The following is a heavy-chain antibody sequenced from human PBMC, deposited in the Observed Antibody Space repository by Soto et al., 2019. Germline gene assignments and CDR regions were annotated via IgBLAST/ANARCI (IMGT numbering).Heavy chain of an antibody. V-gene: IGHV3-48*01. J-gene: IGHJ4*02. Sequence: EVQLVESGGGLVQPGGSLRLSCAASGFTFSSYSMNWVRQAPGKGLEWVSYISSSSSTIYYADSVKGRFTISRDNAKNSLYLQRNSLRAEDTAVYYCARDPLWFGELLLDYWGQGTLVTVSS. CDR2: ISSSSSTI. CDR3: ARDPLWFGELLLDY. CDR1: GFTFSSYS. D-gene: IGHD3-10*01.